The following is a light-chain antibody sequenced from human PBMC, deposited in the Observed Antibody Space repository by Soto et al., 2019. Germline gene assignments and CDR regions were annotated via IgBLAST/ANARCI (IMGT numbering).Light chain of an antibody. CDR3: CSYTTSSTYV. Sequence: QSALTQPASVSGSPGQWIAISCTGTSSDVGGYNYVSWYQQHPGKAPKLMIYDVNNRPSGVSNRFSGSKSGNTASLTISGLQAEDEADYYCCSYTTSSTYVFGTGTRSPS. CDR1: SSDVGGYNY. V-gene: IGLV2-14*03. J-gene: IGLJ1*01. CDR2: DVN.